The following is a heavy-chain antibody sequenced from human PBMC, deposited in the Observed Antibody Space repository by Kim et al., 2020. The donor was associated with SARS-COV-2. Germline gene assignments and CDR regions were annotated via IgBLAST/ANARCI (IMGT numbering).Heavy chain of an antibody. J-gene: IGHJ4*02. D-gene: IGHD3-10*01. CDR1: GFTFSGYS. V-gene: IGHV3-21*01. CDR3: ARAPVGPMVHY. Sequence: GGSLRLSCAASGFTFSGYSMNWVRQAPGKGLEWVSSIDSSSTYIYYADSVKGRFTISRDNAKNSLYLQMNSLRAEDTAVYYCARAPVGPMVHYWGQGTQVTVSA. CDR2: IDSSSTYI.